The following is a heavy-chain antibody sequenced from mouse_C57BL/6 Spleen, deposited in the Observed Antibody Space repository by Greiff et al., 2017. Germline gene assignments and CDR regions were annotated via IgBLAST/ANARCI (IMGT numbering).Heavy chain of an antibody. D-gene: IGHD2-3*01. CDR1: GFSFNTYA. Sequence: EVQGVESGGGLVQPKGSLKLSCAASGFSFNTYAMNWVRQAPGKGLEWVARIRSKSNNYATYYADSVKDRFTISRDDSESMLYLQMNNLKTEDTAMYYCVRHEGYYPYAMDYWGQGTSVTVSS. CDR2: IRSKSNNYAT. V-gene: IGHV10-1*01. CDR3: VRHEGYYPYAMDY. J-gene: IGHJ4*01.